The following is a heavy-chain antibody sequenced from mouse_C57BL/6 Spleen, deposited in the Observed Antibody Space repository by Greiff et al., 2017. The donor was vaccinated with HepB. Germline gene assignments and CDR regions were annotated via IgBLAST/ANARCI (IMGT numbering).Heavy chain of an antibody. D-gene: IGHD2-3*01. J-gene: IGHJ3*01. CDR1: GYTFTDYY. Sequence: VQLQQSGAELVRPGASVKLSCKASGYTFTDYYINWVKQRPGQGLEWIARIYPGSGNTYYNEKFKGKATLTAEKSSSTAYMQLSSLTSEDSAVYFCARSGDGYYVSPWFAYWGQGTLVTVSA. CDR2: IYPGSGNT. CDR3: ARSGDGYYVSPWFAY. V-gene: IGHV1-76*01.